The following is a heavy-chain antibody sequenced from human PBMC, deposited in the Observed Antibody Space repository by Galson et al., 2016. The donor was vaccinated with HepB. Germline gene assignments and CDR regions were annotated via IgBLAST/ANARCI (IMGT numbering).Heavy chain of an antibody. Sequence: ETLSLTCTVSGASVTTNSYYWGWIRQSPGRGLEWIGTLYSGGNSYQNPSLKSRVVVSVDTSKNHFSLKLTSMTAADTAVYFCVSGGWYRNDYWGQGTLVTVSS. D-gene: IGHD6-19*01. CDR3: VSGGWYRNDY. CDR1: GASVTTNSYY. J-gene: IGHJ4*02. V-gene: IGHV4-39*07. CDR2: LYSGGNS.